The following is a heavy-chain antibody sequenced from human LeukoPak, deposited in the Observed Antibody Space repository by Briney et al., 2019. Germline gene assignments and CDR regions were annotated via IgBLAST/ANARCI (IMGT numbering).Heavy chain of an antibody. V-gene: IGHV3-33*01. CDR1: GFTFSSYG. CDR2: IWYDGSNK. CDR3: ARDHSVASYFDY. Sequence: GGSLRLSCAASGFTFSSYGMHWVRQAPGKGLEWVAVIWYDGSNKYYADSVKGRFTISRDNSKNTLYLQMNSLRAEDTAVYYCARDHSVASYFDYWGQGTLVTVSS. D-gene: IGHD5-12*01. J-gene: IGHJ4*02.